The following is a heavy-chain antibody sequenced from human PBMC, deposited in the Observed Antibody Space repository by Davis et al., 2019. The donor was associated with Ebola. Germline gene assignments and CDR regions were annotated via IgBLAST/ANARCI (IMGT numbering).Heavy chain of an antibody. CDR3: ARTSIVGTTTTASDV. Sequence: AASVKVSCKASGYSFTGYYMHWVRQAPGQGLEWMGRINPYSGGTNYAQKFQGRVTMTRDTSISTAYMELSRLRSDDTAVYYCARTSIVGTTTTASDVWGQGTLVTVSS. CDR1: GYSFTGYY. CDR2: INPYSGGT. V-gene: IGHV1-2*06. D-gene: IGHD1-26*01. J-gene: IGHJ3*01.